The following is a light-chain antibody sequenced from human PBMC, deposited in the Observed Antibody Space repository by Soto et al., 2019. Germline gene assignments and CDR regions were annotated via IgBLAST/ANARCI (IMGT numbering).Light chain of an antibody. V-gene: IGKV1-39*01. CDR2: DAF. Sequence: IQMTQSPSSLSASVGDRITITCPASQSINNYLNWYQQKPGKAPKLLIYDAFSLQSGVQSRLSGSGSGTDFILIISSVQPEDFATYYCQQSDRNPLTFGGGTKVDIK. J-gene: IGKJ4*01. CDR3: QQSDRNPLT. CDR1: QSINNY.